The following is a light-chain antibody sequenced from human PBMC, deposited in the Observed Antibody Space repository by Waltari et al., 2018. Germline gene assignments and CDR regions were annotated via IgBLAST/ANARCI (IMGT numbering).Light chain of an antibody. CDR3: SSYSTTFTVL. J-gene: IGLJ3*02. CDR2: AVT. CDR1: SHDVGAHNL. V-gene: IGLV2-14*01. Sequence: QSALTQPASVSGSLGQSISISCAGTSHDVGAHNLLSWYQQYPGRAPKLVIYAVTNRPSGISSRFSGSKSGNTASLTISGLQSEDEAEYFCSSYSTTFTVLFGGGTKVTV.